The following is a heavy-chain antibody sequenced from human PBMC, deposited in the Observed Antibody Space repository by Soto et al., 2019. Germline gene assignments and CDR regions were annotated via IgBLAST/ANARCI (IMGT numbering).Heavy chain of an antibody. D-gene: IGHD2-2*02. CDR3: ARDRGIVVVPAAIGYYYYGMDV. CDR1: GGSISSGDYY. CDR2: IYYSGST. J-gene: IGHJ6*02. Sequence: SETLSLTCTVSGGSISSGDYYWSWIRQPPGKGLEWIGYIYYSGSTYYNPSLKSRVTISVDTSKNQFSLKLSSVTAADTAVYYCARDRGIVVVPAAIGYYYYGMDVWGQGTTVTVS. V-gene: IGHV4-30-4*01.